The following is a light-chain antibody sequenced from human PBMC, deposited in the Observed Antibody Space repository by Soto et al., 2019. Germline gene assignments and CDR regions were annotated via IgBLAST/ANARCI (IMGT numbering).Light chain of an antibody. CDR1: SSDVGGYDY. J-gene: IGLJ1*01. V-gene: IGLV2-8*01. CDR2: EVS. Sequence: QSVLTQPPSASGSPGQSVTISCTGTSSDVGGYDYVSWYQQHPGKAPKLMIYEVSKRPSGVPDRFSGSKSGNTASLTVSGLEAEDEADYYCSSYVGSNNRVFGTGTKLTVL. CDR3: SSYVGSNNRV.